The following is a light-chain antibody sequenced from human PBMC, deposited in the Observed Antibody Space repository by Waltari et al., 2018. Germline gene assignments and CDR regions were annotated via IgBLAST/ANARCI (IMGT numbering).Light chain of an antibody. V-gene: IGKV4-1*01. CDR3: QQYYSTPLT. J-gene: IGKJ4*01. CDR1: TSVLYSSNNKNY. Sequence: DIVIPQAPDPLAVSLGERATINFKSSTSVLYSSNNKNYLAWYQQKPGQPPKLLIYWASTRESGVPDRFSGSGSGTDFTLTISSLQAEDVAVYYCQQYYSTPLTFGGGTKVEIK. CDR2: WAS.